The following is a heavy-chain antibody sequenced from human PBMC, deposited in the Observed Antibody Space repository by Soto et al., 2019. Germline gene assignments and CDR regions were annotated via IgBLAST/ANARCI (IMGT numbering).Heavy chain of an antibody. CDR1: GGSISRYS. CDR3: ARAPCSGGSCYFWDY. CDR2: IDYSGST. D-gene: IGHD2-15*01. V-gene: IGHV4-59*01. Sequence: QVQLQESGPGLVKPSETLSLTCSVSGGSISRYSWTWIRQPPGKGLEYIGDIDYSGSTNYSPSLRSRATISLDTSKKQFSLKLTSVTAADPAVFYCARAPCSGGSCYFWDYWGQGTLVTVSP. J-gene: IGHJ4*02.